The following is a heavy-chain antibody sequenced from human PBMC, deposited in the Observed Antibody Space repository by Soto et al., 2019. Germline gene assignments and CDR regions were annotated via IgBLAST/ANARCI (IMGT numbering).Heavy chain of an antibody. D-gene: IGHD3-10*01. CDR3: ARISGSGHLGWFDP. CDR2: IWYDGSYR. CDR1: GFTFNTYG. Sequence: GGSLRLSCAASGFTFNTYGMFWARQAPGTGLEWVAGIWYDGSYRYYVDSVKGRFTVSRDNSKNTVYLEMNNLRGEDTAVYYCARISGSGHLGWFDPWGQGTLVTVSS. J-gene: IGHJ5*02. V-gene: IGHV3-33*01.